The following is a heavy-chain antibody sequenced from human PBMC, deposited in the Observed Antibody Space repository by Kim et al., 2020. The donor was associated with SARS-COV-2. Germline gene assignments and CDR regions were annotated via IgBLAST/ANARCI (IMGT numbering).Heavy chain of an antibody. J-gene: IGHJ4*02. CDR2: TSTYNGNI. V-gene: IGHV1-18*04. D-gene: IGHD2-2*01. CDR3: ARPHCSTSSCFVALDMKYYFVA. Sequence: ASVKVSCKASGYEFTSHGISWVRQAPGRGLEWVGWTSTYNGNINYAQSLQGRVAMTTDTSTSTAYMELRDLTSDDAAIYFCARPHCSTSSCFVALDMKYYFVAWGQGPLVTVSS. CDR1: GYEFTSHG.